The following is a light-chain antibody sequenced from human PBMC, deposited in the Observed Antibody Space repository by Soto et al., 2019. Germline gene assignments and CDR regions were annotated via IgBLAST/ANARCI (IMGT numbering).Light chain of an antibody. J-gene: IGKJ3*01. Sequence: EIVLTQSPATLSLSPGERATLSCRASQSVSSYLAWYQQKPGQAPRLLIYDASNRATGIPARFSGSGSGTDFTLTISSLEPEDFAVYYGQQRSNWPPTFGRGTKVDIK. CDR3: QQRSNWPPT. CDR2: DAS. V-gene: IGKV3-11*01. CDR1: QSVSSY.